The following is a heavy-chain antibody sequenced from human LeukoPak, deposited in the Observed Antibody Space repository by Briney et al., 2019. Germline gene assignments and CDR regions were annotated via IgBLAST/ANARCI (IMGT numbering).Heavy chain of an antibody. Sequence: GGSLRLSCAASGFTFSNYAMSWVRQAPGKGLEWVSAISGYVGSTYYADSVKGWFTISRDNSKNTLYLQMNSLRAEDTAVYYCARDRGSVAVAGIDYWGQGTLVTVSS. V-gene: IGHV3-23*01. D-gene: IGHD6-19*01. CDR3: ARDRGSVAVAGIDY. J-gene: IGHJ4*02. CDR1: GFTFSNYA. CDR2: ISGYVGST.